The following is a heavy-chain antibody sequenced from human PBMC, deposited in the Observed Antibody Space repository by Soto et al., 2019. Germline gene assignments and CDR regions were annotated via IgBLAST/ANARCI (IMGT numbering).Heavy chain of an antibody. CDR2: IASDGKDK. Sequence: PGGSLRLSCAASGFTFSNYAIHWVRQAPGKGLEWVAVIASDGKDKRYADSVKGRFTISRDNSKNTVYLQMNSLRGEDTAVYYCAKDGAIAAADYFFDYWGQGRLVTVSS. V-gene: IGHV3-30*18. CDR3: AKDGAIAAADYFFDY. CDR1: GFTFSNYA. D-gene: IGHD6-13*01. J-gene: IGHJ4*02.